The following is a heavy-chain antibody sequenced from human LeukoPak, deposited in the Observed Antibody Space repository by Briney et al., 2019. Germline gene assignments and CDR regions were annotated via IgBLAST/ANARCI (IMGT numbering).Heavy chain of an antibody. CDR1: DGSFSSYY. D-gene: IGHD2-15*01. CDR2: INHSGST. Sequence: PSETLSLTCGVYDGSFSSYYWSWIRQPPGKGLEWIGEINHSGSTNYNPSLKSRVTISVDTSKNQFSLKLSSVTAADTAVYYCARGGYCSGGSCYFGNWGQGTLVTVSS. J-gene: IGHJ4*02. CDR3: ARGGYCSGGSCYFGN. V-gene: IGHV4-34*01.